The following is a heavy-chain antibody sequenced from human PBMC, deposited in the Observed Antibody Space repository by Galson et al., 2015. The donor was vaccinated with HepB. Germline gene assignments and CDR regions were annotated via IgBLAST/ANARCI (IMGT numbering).Heavy chain of an antibody. V-gene: IGHV3-53*01. D-gene: IGHD3-3*01. J-gene: IGHJ4*02. Sequence: SLRLSCAVSGFTVSSNHMSWVRQAPGKGLEWVSIIYGGIRANTYYVDSVKGRFTISRDNAKNTLYLQMNNLRAEDTAVYYCARGGKLGDFWSGFFEYWGQGTLVTVSS. CDR2: IYGGIRANT. CDR1: GFTVSSNH. CDR3: ARGGKLGDFWSGFFEY.